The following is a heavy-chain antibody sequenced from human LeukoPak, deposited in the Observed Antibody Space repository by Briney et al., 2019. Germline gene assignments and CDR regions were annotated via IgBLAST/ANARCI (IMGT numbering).Heavy chain of an antibody. CDR1: GYTFTSYG. D-gene: IGHD3-10*01. V-gene: IGHV1-18*01. Sequence: ASVKVSCKASGYTFTSYGISWVRQAPGQGLGWMGWISAYNGNTNYAQKVQGRVTMTTDTSTCTAYMELRRLSSGDTAVDFCARDSDVYYGSGSHDYWSQATLVTVPS. CDR3: ARDSDVYYGSGSHDY. J-gene: IGHJ4*02. CDR2: ISAYNGNT.